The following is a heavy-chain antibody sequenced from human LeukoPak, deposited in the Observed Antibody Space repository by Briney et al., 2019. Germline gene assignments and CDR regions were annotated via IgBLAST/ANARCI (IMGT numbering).Heavy chain of an antibody. Sequence: GGSLRLSCVASGFTLSSHRMSWVRQAPGKGLEWVANINEDGNKKHYVDSVKGRFTISRDKAENSLYLQMNGLRGGDTAVYFCARITPSSSGFGMDVWGQGSAVIVSS. V-gene: IGHV3-7*05. J-gene: IGHJ6*02. CDR3: ARITPSSSGFGMDV. CDR2: INEDGNKK. D-gene: IGHD4-23*01. CDR1: GFTLSSHR.